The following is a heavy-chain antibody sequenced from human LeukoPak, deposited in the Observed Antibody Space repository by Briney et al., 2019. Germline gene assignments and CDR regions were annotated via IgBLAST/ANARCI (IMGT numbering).Heavy chain of an antibody. D-gene: IGHD5-12*01. V-gene: IGHV3-73*01. CDR1: GFTFSSYW. J-gene: IGHJ4*02. CDR3: TRLDSGYDPAFDY. Sequence: PGGSLRLSCAASGFTFSSYWMTWVRQASGKGLEWVGRIRSKANSYATSYAASVKGRFTISRDDSKNTAYLQMNSLKTEDTAVYYCTRLDSGYDPAFDYWGQGTLVTVSS. CDR2: IRSKANSYAT.